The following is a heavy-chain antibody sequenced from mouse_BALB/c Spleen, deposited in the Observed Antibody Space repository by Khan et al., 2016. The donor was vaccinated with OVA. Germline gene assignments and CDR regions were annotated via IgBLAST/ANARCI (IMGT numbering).Heavy chain of an antibody. V-gene: IGHV1S81*02. Sequence: QVQLKESGAELVKPGASVKLSCKASGYTFTAYYKYWVKQRPGQGLEWIGEINPSNGGANFNEKFKSKATLTVDKSSSTAYMQLSSLTSEDSAVYYCTRSGYGSFVYWGQGTLVTVSA. CDR1: GYTFTAYY. D-gene: IGHD2-2*01. CDR2: INPSNGGA. CDR3: TRSGYGSFVY. J-gene: IGHJ3*01.